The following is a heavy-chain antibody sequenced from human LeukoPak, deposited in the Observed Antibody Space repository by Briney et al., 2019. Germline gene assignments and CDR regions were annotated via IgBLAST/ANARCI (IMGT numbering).Heavy chain of an antibody. Sequence: QPGGSLRLSCAASGITASSYAMTWVRQAPGKGLEWVSSISGSGDRTMYADSVKGRFTISRDNFKNTLYLQMSSLRAEDTALYHCAKDPNGDYIGAFDMWGQGIMVTVSS. D-gene: IGHD4-17*01. CDR1: GITASSYA. V-gene: IGHV3-23*01. J-gene: IGHJ3*02. CDR2: ISGSGDRT. CDR3: AKDPNGDYIGAFDM.